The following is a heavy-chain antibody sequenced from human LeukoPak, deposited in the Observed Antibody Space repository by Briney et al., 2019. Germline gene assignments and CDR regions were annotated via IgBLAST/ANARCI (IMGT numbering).Heavy chain of an antibody. CDR3: ARGQYCSSTSCYTISIAAAGAFDY. V-gene: IGHV4-34*01. J-gene: IGHJ4*02. CDR2: INHSGSP. Sequence: SETLSLTCAVYGGSFSGYYWSWIRQPPGKGLEWIGEINHSGSPNYNPSLKSRVTISVDTSKNQFSLKLSSVTAADTAVYYCARGQYCSSTSCYTISIAAAGAFDYWGQGTLVTVSS. CDR1: GGSFSGYY. D-gene: IGHD2-2*02.